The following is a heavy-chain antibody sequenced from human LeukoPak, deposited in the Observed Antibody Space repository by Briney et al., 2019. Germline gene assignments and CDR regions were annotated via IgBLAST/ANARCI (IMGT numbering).Heavy chain of an antibody. D-gene: IGHD4-17*01. CDR3: AKDNYDYGDYDGGDY. J-gene: IGHJ4*02. Sequence: GGSLSLSCVASGFTFSSYGMHWVRQPPGKGLKGVAFIRYDGSNKYYADSVKGRFTISRDNSRDTLHLQMNSLIAEDTAVYYCAKDNYDYGDYDGGDYWGQGTLVTVSS. V-gene: IGHV3-30*02. CDR2: IRYDGSNK. CDR1: GFTFSSYG.